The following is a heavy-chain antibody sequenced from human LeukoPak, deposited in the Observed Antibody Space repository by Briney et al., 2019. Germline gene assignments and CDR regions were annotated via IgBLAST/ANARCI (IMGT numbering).Heavy chain of an antibody. CDR3: AAADYYDSSGYYYS. CDR1: GGSFSGYY. D-gene: IGHD3-22*01. Sequence: SETLSLTCAVYGGSFSGYYWSWIRQPPGKGLEWIGEINHSGSTNYNPSLKRRFTISVAPSKNQFSLKLSSVTAADTAVYYCAAADYYDSSGYYYSWGQGTLVTVSS. CDR2: INHSGST. J-gene: IGHJ4*02. V-gene: IGHV4-34*01.